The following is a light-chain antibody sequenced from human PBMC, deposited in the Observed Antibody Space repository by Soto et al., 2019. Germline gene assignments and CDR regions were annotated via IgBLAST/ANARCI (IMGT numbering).Light chain of an antibody. CDR1: QSVSSN. Sequence: EIVMTQSPATLSVSPVERATLSCRASQSVSSNLAWYQQKPGQAPRLLIYGASTRATGIPDRFSGSGSGTDFTLTISRLEPEDFAVYYCQQYGSSGTCGQGTKVDIK. CDR2: GAS. J-gene: IGKJ1*01. V-gene: IGKV3-20*01. CDR3: QQYGSSGT.